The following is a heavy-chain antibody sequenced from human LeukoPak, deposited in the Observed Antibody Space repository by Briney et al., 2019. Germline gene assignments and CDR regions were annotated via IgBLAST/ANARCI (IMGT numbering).Heavy chain of an antibody. J-gene: IGHJ1*01. D-gene: IGHD6-13*01. Sequence: ASVKVSCKASGYTFTGYYMHWVRQAPGQGLEWMGIINPSGGSTSYAQKFQSRVTMTRDTSTSTVYMELSSLRSEDTAVYYCARERGTIAADYHQAYFQHWGQGTLVTVSS. CDR3: ARERGTIAADYHQAYFQH. V-gene: IGHV1-46*01. CDR1: GYTFTGYY. CDR2: INPSGGST.